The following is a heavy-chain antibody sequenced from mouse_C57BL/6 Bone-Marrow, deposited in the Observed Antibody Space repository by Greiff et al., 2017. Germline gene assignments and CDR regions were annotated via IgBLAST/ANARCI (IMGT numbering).Heavy chain of an antibody. CDR1: GFTFSDYY. CDR3: AREEGYFDY. Sequence: EVMLVESEGGLVQPGSSMKLSCTASGFTFSDYYMAWVRQVPDKGLEWVANINYDGSSTYYLDSLKSRFIISRDNAKNILYLQMSSLKSEDTATYYCAREEGYFDYWGQGTTLTVSS. J-gene: IGHJ2*01. CDR2: INYDGSST. V-gene: IGHV5-16*01.